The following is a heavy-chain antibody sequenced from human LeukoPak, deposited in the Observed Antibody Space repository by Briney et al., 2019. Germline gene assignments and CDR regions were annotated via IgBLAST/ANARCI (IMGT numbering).Heavy chain of an antibody. CDR3: ARDSVGGSYYYGSGSYFDY. Sequence: ASVKVSCKASGYTFTSYAMNWVRQAPGQGLEWMGWINTNTGNPTYAQGFTGRFVFSLDTSVSTAYLQISSLKAEDTAVYYCARDSVGGSYYYGSGSYFDYWGQGTLVTVSS. D-gene: IGHD3-10*01. CDR1: GYTFTSYA. CDR2: INTNTGNP. V-gene: IGHV7-4-1*02. J-gene: IGHJ4*02.